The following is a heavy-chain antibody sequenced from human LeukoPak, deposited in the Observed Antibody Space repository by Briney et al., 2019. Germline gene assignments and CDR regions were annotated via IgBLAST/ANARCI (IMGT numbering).Heavy chain of an antibody. Sequence: PGGSLRLSCAGSGFGFSGYWIHWVREVPGKGLAWVSRIDSAGARIQYAGSVKGRFTISRDNAKNTVYLQMNSLRPEDTAVYYCVADSENRSGGDFWGQGTLVTVSS. D-gene: IGHD3-10*01. V-gene: IGHV3-74*01. J-gene: IGHJ4*02. CDR3: VADSENRSGGDF. CDR2: IDSAGARI. CDR1: GFGFSGYW.